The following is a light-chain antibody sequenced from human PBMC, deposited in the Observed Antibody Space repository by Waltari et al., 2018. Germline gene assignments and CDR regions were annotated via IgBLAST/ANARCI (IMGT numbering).Light chain of an antibody. V-gene: IGLV3-25*03. CDR2: KDT. J-gene: IGLJ2*01. Sequence: YELTQPPSVSVSPGQTATITCSGDLLPQQFAYWYQQRPGQPPVLLIYKDTERASGIPERFSGSTSGTTVTLTIAGVQAEDEADYFCQSVDVTALPFGGGTRLTVL. CDR3: QSVDVTALP. CDR1: LLPQQF.